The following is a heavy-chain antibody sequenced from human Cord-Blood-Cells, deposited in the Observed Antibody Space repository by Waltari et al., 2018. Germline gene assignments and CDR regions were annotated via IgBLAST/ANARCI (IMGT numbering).Heavy chain of an antibody. Sequence: QVQLQQWGAGLLKPSETLSLTCAVYGGSFSGYYWSWIRQPPGKGLEWIGEINHSGSTNYNPSLKSRVTISVDTSKNQFSLKLSSVTAADTAVYDCARARYSGSYYYYYYGMDVWGQGTTVTVSS. V-gene: IGHV4-34*01. CDR1: GGSFSGYY. D-gene: IGHD1-26*01. CDR3: ARARYSGSYYYYYYGMDV. J-gene: IGHJ6*02. CDR2: INHSGST.